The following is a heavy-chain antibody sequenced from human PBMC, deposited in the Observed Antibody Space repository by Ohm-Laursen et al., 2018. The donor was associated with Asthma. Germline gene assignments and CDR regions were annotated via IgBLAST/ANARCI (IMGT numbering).Heavy chain of an antibody. D-gene: IGHD2-21*01. J-gene: IGHJ6*02. V-gene: IGHV1-2*06. CDR2: INPNSGGT. CDR3: ARDLTYCGGDCYFYYYYGMDV. Sequence: ATVKISCKASGYTFTNYYIHWVRQAPGQGLEWMGRINPNSGGTNYAQKFQGRVTMTRDTSISTAYMELSRLRSDDTAVYYCARDLTYCGGDCYFYYYYGMDVWGQGTTVTVSS. CDR1: GYTFTNYY.